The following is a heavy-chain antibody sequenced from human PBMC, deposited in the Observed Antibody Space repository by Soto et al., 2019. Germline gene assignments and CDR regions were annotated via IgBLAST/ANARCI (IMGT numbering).Heavy chain of an antibody. J-gene: IGHJ6*02. Sequence: QVQLVQSGAEVKKPGSSVKVSCKASGGTFSSYAISWVRQAPGQGLEWMGGIIPIFGTANYAQKFQGRVTITADESTSTAYMELSSLRSEDTAVYYCARVSRKKGGIVLMWALSDYYGMDVWGQGTTVTVSS. CDR1: GGTFSSYA. CDR3: ARVSRKKGGIVLMWALSDYYGMDV. V-gene: IGHV1-69*12. D-gene: IGHD2-8*01. CDR2: IIPIFGTA.